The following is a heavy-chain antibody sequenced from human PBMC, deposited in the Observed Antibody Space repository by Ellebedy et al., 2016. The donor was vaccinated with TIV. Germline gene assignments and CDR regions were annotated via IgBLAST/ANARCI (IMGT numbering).Heavy chain of an antibody. CDR2: IYHSGST. CDR1: GGSISSGGYS. J-gene: IGHJ5*02. V-gene: IGHV4-30-2*01. D-gene: IGHD3-22*01. CDR3: ARGSYDYYDSSGYYRFDP. Sequence: LRLSCAVSGGSISSGGYSWSWIRQPPGTGLEWIGYIYHSGSTYYNPSLKSRVTISVDRSKNQFSLKLSSVTAADTAVYYCARGSYDYYDSSGYYRFDPWGQGTLVTVSS.